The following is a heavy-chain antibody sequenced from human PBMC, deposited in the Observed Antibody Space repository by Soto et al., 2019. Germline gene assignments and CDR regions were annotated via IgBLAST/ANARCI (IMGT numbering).Heavy chain of an antibody. CDR1: GFTFSSYA. Sequence: GGSLRLSCAASGFTFSSYAMSWVRQAPGKGLEWVSAISGSGGSTYYADSVKGRFTISRDNSKNTLYLQMNSLRAEDTAVYYCAKDIPGIAVAGPVHFQHWGQGTLVTVSS. D-gene: IGHD6-19*01. CDR3: AKDIPGIAVAGPVHFQH. V-gene: IGHV3-23*01. J-gene: IGHJ1*01. CDR2: ISGSGGST.